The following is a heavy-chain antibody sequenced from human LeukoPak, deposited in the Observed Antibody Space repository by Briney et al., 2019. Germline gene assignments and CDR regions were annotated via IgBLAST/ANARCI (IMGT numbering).Heavy chain of an antibody. CDR2: MSYSGHT. CDR1: GFTFSRHS. J-gene: IGHJ4*01. V-gene: IGHV4-39*07. CDR3: ARDRDVDDFDS. D-gene: IGHD2-15*01. Sequence: GSLRLSCAASGFTFSRHSINWVRQPPGKGLEWIVSMSYSGHTYYNPSLKSRVTTSIDTSKNRLSLNLKSVTAADTAVYYCARDRDVDDFDSWGHGTLVTVSS.